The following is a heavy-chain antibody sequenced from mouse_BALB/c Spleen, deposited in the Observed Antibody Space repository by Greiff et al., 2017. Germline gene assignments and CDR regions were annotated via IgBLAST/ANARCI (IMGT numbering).Heavy chain of an antibody. V-gene: IGHV1S126*01. CDR2: IDPSDSET. CDR1: GYSFTSYW. D-gene: IGHD1-1*01. CDR3: ARGITTGDFDV. Sequence: VQLQESGPQLVRPGASVKISCKASGYSFTSYWMHWVKQRPGQGLEWIGMIDPSDSETRLNQKFKDKATLTVDKSSSTAYMQLSSPTSEDSAVYYCARGITTGDFDVWGAGTTVTVSS. J-gene: IGHJ1*01.